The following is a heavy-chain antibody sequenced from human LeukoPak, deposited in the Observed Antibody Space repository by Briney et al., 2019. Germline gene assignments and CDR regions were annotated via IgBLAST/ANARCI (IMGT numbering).Heavy chain of an antibody. Sequence: GESLKISCKGSGYSFTSFWIGWVRQMPWKGLEWMGIIYPGDSDTRYSPSFQGQVTISADKSISTAYLQWSSLKASDTAMYYCARQAYGSGSYSPHWGQGTLVTVSS. J-gene: IGHJ4*02. CDR2: IYPGDSDT. CDR3: ARQAYGSGSYSPH. V-gene: IGHV5-51*01. D-gene: IGHD3-10*01. CDR1: GYSFTSFW.